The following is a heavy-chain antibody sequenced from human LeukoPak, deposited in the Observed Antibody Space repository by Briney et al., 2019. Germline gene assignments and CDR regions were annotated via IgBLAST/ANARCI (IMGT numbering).Heavy chain of an antibody. D-gene: IGHD2-15*01. CDR1: GDSLSSHY. Sequence: SETLSLTCTVSGDSLSSHYWSWIRQPPGKGLEWIGYIYGSGSTHYDPSLRSRVTISEDTSKNQFSLKLTSATAADTAVYYCARHSPYCSGGSCYSYAFDIWGQGTMVTVSS. CDR3: ARHSPYCSGGSCYSYAFDI. CDR2: IYGSGST. V-gene: IGHV4-59*08. J-gene: IGHJ3*02.